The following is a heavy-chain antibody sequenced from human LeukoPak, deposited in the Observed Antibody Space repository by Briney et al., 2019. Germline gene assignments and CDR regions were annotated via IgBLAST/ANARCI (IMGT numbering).Heavy chain of an antibody. Sequence: PGGSLRLSCAASRFTLSSYAMSWVRQAPGKGLEWVSVISGSGDSTYYADSVKGRFTISRDNSKNTLYLQMNSLRAEDTAVYYCAKSYRGSGYFDYWGQGTLVTVSS. V-gene: IGHV3-23*01. D-gene: IGHD2-15*01. CDR3: AKSYRGSGYFDY. J-gene: IGHJ4*02. CDR2: ISGSGDST. CDR1: RFTLSSYA.